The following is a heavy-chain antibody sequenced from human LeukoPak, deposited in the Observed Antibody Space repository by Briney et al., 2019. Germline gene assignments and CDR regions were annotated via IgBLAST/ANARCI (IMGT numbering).Heavy chain of an antibody. CDR3: ARESRYYYDSSGYRNFDY. D-gene: IGHD3-22*01. CDR2: ISAYNGNT. V-gene: IGHV1-18*04. CDR1: GYTFTNYF. J-gene: IGHJ4*02. Sequence: ASVKVSCKASGYTFTNYFMHWVRQAPGQGLEWMGWISAYNGNTNYAQKLQGRVTMTADTSTSTAYMELRSLRSDDTAVYYCARESRYYYDSSGYRNFDYWGQGTLVTVSS.